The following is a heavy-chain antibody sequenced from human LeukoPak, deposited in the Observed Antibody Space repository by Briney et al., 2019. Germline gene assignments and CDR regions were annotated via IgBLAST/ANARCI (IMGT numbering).Heavy chain of an antibody. CDR3: AKGGRLKTDDYGDYHYFDY. J-gene: IGHJ4*02. D-gene: IGHD4-17*01. CDR2: IWYDGSNK. CDR1: GFPFSNYG. Sequence: GRSLRLSCAASGFPFSNYGMHLVRQAPGKGLEWVAVIWYDGSNKYYADSVKGRFTISRDNSKNTLYLQMNSLRAEDTAVYYCAKGGRLKTDDYGDYHYFDYWGQGTLVTVSS. V-gene: IGHV3-33*06.